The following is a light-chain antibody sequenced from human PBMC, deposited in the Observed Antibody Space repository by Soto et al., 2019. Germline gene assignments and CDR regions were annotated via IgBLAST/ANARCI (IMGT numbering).Light chain of an antibody. Sequence: EIVLTQSPGTLSLSPGERATLSCRASQSVNSNYLAWYQQKAGQAPRLLIYGTSSRATGIPDRFSGSGSGTYFTLTISILEPEDFAVYYCQHYGNSKWTFDQGAKEETK. CDR1: QSVNSNY. J-gene: IGKJ1*01. CDR3: QHYGNSKWT. CDR2: GTS. V-gene: IGKV3-20*01.